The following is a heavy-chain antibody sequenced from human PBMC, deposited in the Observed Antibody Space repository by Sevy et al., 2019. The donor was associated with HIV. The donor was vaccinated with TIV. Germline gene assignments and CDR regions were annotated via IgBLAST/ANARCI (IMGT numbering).Heavy chain of an antibody. D-gene: IGHD2-15*01. Sequence: GGSLRLSCAASGFSLSDHAVSWVRQTPGKGLEWLAVLSYNGRNRYYEDSVKGRFTISKDDSKNTLYLQLNSLRAEDTAVYYCARFVGYCSGGRCSIIDFWGQGTLVTVSS. V-gene: IGHV3-30*04. CDR3: ARFVGYCSGGRCSIIDF. J-gene: IGHJ4*02. CDR2: LSYNGRNR. CDR1: GFSLSDHA.